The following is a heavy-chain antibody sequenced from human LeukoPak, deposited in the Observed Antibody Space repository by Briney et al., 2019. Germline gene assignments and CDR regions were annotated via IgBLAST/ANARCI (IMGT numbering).Heavy chain of an antibody. D-gene: IGHD1-26*01. CDR3: ARQIVGAYYYYYYYMDV. V-gene: IGHV4-39*01. Sequence: PSETLSLTCTVSGGSISSSSYYWGWIRQPPGKGLEWIGSIYYSGSTYYNPSLKSRVTISVDTSKNQFSLKLSSVTAADTAVYYCARQIVGAYYYYYYYMDVWGKGTTVTISS. J-gene: IGHJ6*03. CDR2: IYYSGST. CDR1: GGSISSSSYY.